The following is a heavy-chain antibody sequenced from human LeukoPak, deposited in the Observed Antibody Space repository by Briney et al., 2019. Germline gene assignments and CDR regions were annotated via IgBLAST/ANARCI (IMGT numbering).Heavy chain of an antibody. Sequence: PSETLSLTCTVSGYSISSGYYWGWIRQPPGKALEWIGNIFYSGSTYYSPSLKSRVTIDTSRNQFSLKLNSVTAADTAVYYCAKSNGYGLIDIWGQGTMVTVSS. J-gene: IGHJ3*02. D-gene: IGHD3-22*01. CDR3: AKSNGYGLIDI. CDR1: GYSISSGYY. V-gene: IGHV4-38-2*02. CDR2: IFYSGST.